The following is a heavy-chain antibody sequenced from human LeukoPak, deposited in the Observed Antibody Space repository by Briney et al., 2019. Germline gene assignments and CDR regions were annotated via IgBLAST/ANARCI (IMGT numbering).Heavy chain of an antibody. CDR1: GFTFSSYA. V-gene: IGHV3-23*01. J-gene: IGHJ4*02. Sequence: QSGGSLRLSCAASGFTFSSYAMSWVRQAPGKGLEWVSAISGSGGSTYYADSVRGRFTIFRDTARNMLYLQMNSLRAEDTAMYYCLMYTNDGDGWNWGQGALVTVSS. D-gene: IGHD2-8*01. CDR3: LMYTNDGDGWN. CDR2: ISGSGGST.